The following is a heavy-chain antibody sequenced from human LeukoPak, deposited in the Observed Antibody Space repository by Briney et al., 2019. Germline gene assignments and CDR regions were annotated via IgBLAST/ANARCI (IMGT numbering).Heavy chain of an antibody. V-gene: IGHV4-59*01. CDR3: VRDRPLNNGAGSWFDP. Sequence: SETLSLTCTVSGGFISSYYWSWIRQPPGKGLEWIGYIYYSGSTNYNPSLKSRVTISVDTSKNQFSLKLSSVTAADTAVYYCVRDRPLNNGAGSWFDPWGQGTLVSVSS. J-gene: IGHJ5*02. CDR2: IYYSGST. D-gene: IGHD1/OR15-1a*01. CDR1: GGFISSYY.